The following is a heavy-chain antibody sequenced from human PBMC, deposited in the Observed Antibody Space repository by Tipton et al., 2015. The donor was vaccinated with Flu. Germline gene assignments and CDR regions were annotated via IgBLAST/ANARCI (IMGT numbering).Heavy chain of an antibody. CDR3: ARAGIVGATKGAFDY. V-gene: IGHV4-4*07. Sequence: TLSPTCTVSGGSISSYYWSWIRQPAGKGLEWIGRIYTSGSTNYNPSLKSRVTMSVDTSKNQFSLKLSSVTAADTAVYYCARAGIVGATKGAFDYWGQGTLVTVSS. D-gene: IGHD1-26*01. CDR2: IYTSGST. CDR1: GGSISSYY. J-gene: IGHJ4*02.